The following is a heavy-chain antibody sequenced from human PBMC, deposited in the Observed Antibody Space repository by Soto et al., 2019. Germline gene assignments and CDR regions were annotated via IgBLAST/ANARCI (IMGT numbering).Heavy chain of an antibody. CDR3: AKDRGSGGIVAGTPDY. V-gene: IGHV3-23*01. J-gene: IGHJ4*02. D-gene: IGHD6-19*01. CDR1: GFTVSSSA. Sequence: EVQLLESGGGLVQPGGSLRLSCAASGFTVSSSAMIWVRQAPGKGLAWVATFSAGGSRYYADSVKGRFTISRNSSQKTLYLQMNGLRAEDTALYYCAKDRGSGGIVAGTPDYWGQGNLVTVSS. CDR2: FSAGGSR.